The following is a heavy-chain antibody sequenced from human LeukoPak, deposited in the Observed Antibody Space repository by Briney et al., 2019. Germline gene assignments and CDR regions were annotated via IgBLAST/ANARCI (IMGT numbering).Heavy chain of an antibody. CDR2: IYHSGST. CDR1: GYSITSGYY. D-gene: IGHD2/OR15-2a*01. V-gene: IGHV4-38-2*02. CDR3: ARLTPTTLSLYYYYMDV. Sequence: PSETLSLTCTVSGYSITSGYYWAWIRQSSEKGLEWIGTIYHSGSTYNNPSLKSRVTISVDTSENQFSLTLTSVTAADTAVYYCARLTPTTLSLYYYYMDVWGKGTTVTISS. J-gene: IGHJ6*03.